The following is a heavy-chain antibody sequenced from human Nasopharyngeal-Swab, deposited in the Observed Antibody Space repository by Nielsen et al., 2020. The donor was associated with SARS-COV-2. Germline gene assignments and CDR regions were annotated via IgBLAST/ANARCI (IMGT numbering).Heavy chain of an antibody. V-gene: IGHV4-39*07. D-gene: IGHD5-12*01. Sequence: GSLRLSCTVSGGSISSSSYYWGWIRQPPGKGLEWIGSIYYSGSTYYNPSLKSRVTISVDTSKNQFSLKLSSVTAADTAVYYCARKSGWLGAFDIWGQGTMVTVSS. CDR2: IYYSGST. CDR3: ARKSGWLGAFDI. CDR1: GGSISSSSYY. J-gene: IGHJ3*02.